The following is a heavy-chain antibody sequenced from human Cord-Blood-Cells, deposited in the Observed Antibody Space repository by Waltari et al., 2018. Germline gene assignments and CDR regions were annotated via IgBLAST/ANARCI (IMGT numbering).Heavy chain of an antibody. CDR2: VDPEDGET. D-gene: IGHD3-22*01. J-gene: IGHJ4*02. V-gene: IGHV1-69-2*01. Sequence: EVQLVQSGAEVKKPGATVKISCKVSGYTFTDYYMHWVQQAPGKGLEWMGLVDPEDGETIYAGRCQGRVTITAETSTDTAYMELSSLRSEDTAVYYCATDRDLYDSSGYYFDYWGQGTLVTVSS. CDR3: ATDRDLYDSSGYYFDY. CDR1: GYTFTDYY.